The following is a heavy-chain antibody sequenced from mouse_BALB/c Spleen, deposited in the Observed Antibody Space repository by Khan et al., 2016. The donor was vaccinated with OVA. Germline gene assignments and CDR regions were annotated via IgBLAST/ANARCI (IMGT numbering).Heavy chain of an antibody. CDR3: ARPPYVAYVIVV. V-gene: IGHV9-3-1*01. CDR1: GYTFTNYG. J-gene: IGHJ4*01. Sequence: QIQLVQSGPELKKPGETVKISCKASGYTFTNYGMNWVKQAPGKGLKWMGWINTYTGEPTYADDFKGRFAFSLETSASTAYLQINNLKNEDTATYFCARPPYVAYVIVVWGQGTSITVSS. D-gene: IGHD1-1*01. CDR2: INTYTGEP.